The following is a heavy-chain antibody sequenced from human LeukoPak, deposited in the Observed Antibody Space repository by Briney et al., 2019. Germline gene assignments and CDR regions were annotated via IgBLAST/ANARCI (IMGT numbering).Heavy chain of an antibody. V-gene: IGHV3-7*01. CDR3: ARSIVGASANWFDP. D-gene: IGHD1-26*01. CDR1: GFTFSSYW. Sequence: GGSLRLSCAASGFTFSSYWMSWVRQAPGKGLEWVANIKQDGNEKYYVDSVKGRFTISRDNAKNSLYLQMNSLRAEDTAVYYCARSIVGASANWFDPWGQGTLVTVSS. CDR2: IKQDGNEK. J-gene: IGHJ5*02.